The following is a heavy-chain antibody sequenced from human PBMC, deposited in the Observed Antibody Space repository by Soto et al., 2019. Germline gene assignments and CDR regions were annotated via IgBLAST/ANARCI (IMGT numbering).Heavy chain of an antibody. V-gene: IGHV4-59*12. J-gene: IGHJ3*01. CDR2: IYDSGST. CDR1: GSSISSYF. CDR3: VSSRSAIYGDAFDV. D-gene: IGHD2-2*01. Sequence: HLQESGPRLVRPSETLSLTCNVSGSSISSYFRNWIRQSPGKGLEWIGCIYDSGSTNYNPALKSRVTILLDTSKNHCSLKLTSVTATDTAMYYCVSSRSAIYGDAFDVWGQGTMVTVSS.